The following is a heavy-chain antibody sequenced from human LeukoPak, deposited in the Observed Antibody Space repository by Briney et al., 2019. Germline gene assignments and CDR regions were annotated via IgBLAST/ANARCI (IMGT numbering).Heavy chain of an antibody. CDR3: ASGRTDIVVVPATLRNYYFDY. CDR1: GYIFTSYF. D-gene: IGHD2-2*01. J-gene: IGHJ4*02. V-gene: IGHV1-69*06. CDR2: IMPLFGTA. Sequence: ASVKVSCKASGYIFTSYFMHWVRQAPGQGLEWMGGIMPLFGTAKNAQKFQGRVTITADKSTSTAYMELSSLRSEDTAVYYCASGRTDIVVVPATLRNYYFDYWGQGTLVTVSS.